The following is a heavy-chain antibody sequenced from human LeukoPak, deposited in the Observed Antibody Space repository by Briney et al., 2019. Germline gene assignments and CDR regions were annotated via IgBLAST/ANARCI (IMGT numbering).Heavy chain of an antibody. D-gene: IGHD3-10*01. CDR2: IYYSGST. CDR1: GGSISSSSYY. J-gene: IGHJ4*02. Sequence: SETLSLTCTVSGGSISSSSYYWGWIRQPPGKGLEWIGSIYYSGSTYHNPSLKSRVTISVDTSKNQFSLKLSSVTAADTAVYYCARDYYESGSYGGISFDYWGQGTLVTVSS. CDR3: ARDYYESGSYGGISFDY. V-gene: IGHV4-39*07.